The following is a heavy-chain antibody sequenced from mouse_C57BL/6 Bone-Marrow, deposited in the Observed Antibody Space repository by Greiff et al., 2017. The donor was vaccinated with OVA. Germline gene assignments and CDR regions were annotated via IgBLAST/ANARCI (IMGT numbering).Heavy chain of an antibody. D-gene: IGHD2-3*01. Sequence: QVTLKESGPGILQPSQTLSLTCSFSGFSLSTFGMGVGWIRPPSGKGLEWLAHTWWDDDKYYNPALKSRLTISKDTSKNQVFLKIANVDTADTATYYCARIGGWLLPWFAYWGQGTLVTVSA. J-gene: IGHJ3*01. V-gene: IGHV8-8*01. CDR1: GFSLSTFGMG. CDR3: ARIGGWLLPWFAY. CDR2: TWWDDDK.